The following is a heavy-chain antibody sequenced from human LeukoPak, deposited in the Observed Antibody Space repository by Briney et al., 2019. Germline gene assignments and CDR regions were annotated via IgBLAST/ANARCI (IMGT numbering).Heavy chain of an antibody. V-gene: IGHV4-59*01. CDR2: IYYSGST. D-gene: IGHD3-10*01. Sequence: SETLSLTCTVSGGSISGYYWSWIRQFPGKGLEWIGYIYYSGSTNYNPSLKSRVTISVDTSKNQFSLNLSSVTAADTAVYYCARAAVLRGVRHFDLWGRGTLVTVSS. CDR1: GGSISGYY. CDR3: ARAAVLRGVRHFDL. J-gene: IGHJ2*01.